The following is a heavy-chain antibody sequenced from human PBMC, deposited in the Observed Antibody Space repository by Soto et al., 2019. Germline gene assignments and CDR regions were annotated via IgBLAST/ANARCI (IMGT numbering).Heavy chain of an antibody. CDR2: IYWDDDK. Sequence: QITLKESGPTLVKPTQTLTLTCTFSGFSLSTSGVGVGWIRQPPGKALEWLALIYWDDDKRYSPSLKSRLTITKDTSKNQVVLTMTNMDPVDTATYYCAHRPQDPYYYDSSGYPPVWFDPWGQGTLVTVSS. J-gene: IGHJ5*02. V-gene: IGHV2-5*02. CDR1: GFSLSTSGVG. D-gene: IGHD3-22*01. CDR3: AHRPQDPYYYDSSGYPPVWFDP.